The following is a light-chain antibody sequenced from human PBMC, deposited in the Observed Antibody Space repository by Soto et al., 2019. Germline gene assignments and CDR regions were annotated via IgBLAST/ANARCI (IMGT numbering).Light chain of an antibody. V-gene: IGKV3-20*01. CDR2: GAS. CDR1: QSVSSSF. CDR3: QQYVTSPWA. J-gene: IGKJ1*01. Sequence: EIVLTQSPGTLSLSPGERATLSCRASQSVSSSFLACYQQKPGQAPRLLIYGASNRATGIPDRFSGSGSGTDFTLTISRLEPEDFGVYYCQQYVTSPWAFGQGTKVAIE.